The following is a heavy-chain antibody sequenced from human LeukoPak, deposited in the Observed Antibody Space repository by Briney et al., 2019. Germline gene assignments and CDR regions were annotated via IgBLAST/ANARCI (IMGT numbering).Heavy chain of an antibody. CDR1: GGSITSSSYY. V-gene: IGHV4-39*01. CDR3: ARSRRREGFDY. CDR2: IYYTGST. J-gene: IGHJ4*02. Sequence: PSETLSLTCTVSGGSITSSSYYWGWIRQPPGKGLEWIGSIYYTGSTFYNPSLKSRVTISVDTSKNQFSMKLSSVTAADTAVYYCARSRRREGFDYWGQGTLVTVSS. D-gene: IGHD1-14*01.